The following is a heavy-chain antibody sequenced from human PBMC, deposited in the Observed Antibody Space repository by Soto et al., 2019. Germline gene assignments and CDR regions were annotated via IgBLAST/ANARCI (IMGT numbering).Heavy chain of an antibody. J-gene: IGHJ3*01. CDR2: IKTDGSST. V-gene: IGHV3-74*01. CDR3: ARGVRGHYGFDV. CDR1: GFTFSSYW. Sequence: EVQLVESGGGLVQPGGSLRLSCAASGFTFSSYWMHWVRQAPGKGLVWVSRIKTDGSSTNYADSVKGRFTISRDNAKNTVYPQMNSLRAEGTAVFYCARGVRGHYGFDVWGQGTVVTASS. D-gene: IGHD3-10*01.